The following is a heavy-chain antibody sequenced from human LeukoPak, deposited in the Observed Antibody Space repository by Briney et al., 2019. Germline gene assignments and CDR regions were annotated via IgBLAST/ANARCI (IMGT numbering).Heavy chain of an antibody. CDR1: GFTFSSYA. D-gene: IGHD2-8*01. Sequence: GGSLRLSCAASGFTFSSYAMHWVRQAPGKGLEWVAVISYDGSNKYYADSVKGRFTISRDNSKNTLYLQMKSLRAEDTAVYYCAREQVGYCTNGVCSSAFDIWGQGTMVTVSS. V-gene: IGHV3-30*04. CDR3: AREQVGYCTNGVCSSAFDI. J-gene: IGHJ3*02. CDR2: ISYDGSNK.